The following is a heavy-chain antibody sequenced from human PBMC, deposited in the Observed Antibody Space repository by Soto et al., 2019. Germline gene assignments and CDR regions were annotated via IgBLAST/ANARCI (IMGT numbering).Heavy chain of an antibody. D-gene: IGHD1-1*01. V-gene: IGHV1-69*12. CDR2: IMPVFPTP. CDR3: ARDKDRLQLGGNYYYILDV. Sequence: QVQLVQSGAEVKKPGSSVKVSCKASGGTFSTSAISWVRQAPGQGLEWVGGIMPVFPTPDYAQNFQRRVTLTADESTTTAYLELTSLRADDTAVYYCARDKDRLQLGGNYYYILDVWGQGTAITVSS. CDR1: GGTFSTSA. J-gene: IGHJ6*02.